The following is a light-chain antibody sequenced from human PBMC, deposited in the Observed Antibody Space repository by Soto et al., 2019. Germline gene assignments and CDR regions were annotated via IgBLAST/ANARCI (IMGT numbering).Light chain of an antibody. J-gene: IGLJ3*02. Sequence: QSALTQPATVSGSPGQSITISCTGTSSDIGGYNYVSWYQHHPGKAPKLMIYDVTNRPSGISNRFSGSKSGITASLTISGLQAEDEAAYYCSSYATGGIVLFGGGTKLTVL. CDR1: SSDIGGYNY. CDR3: SSYATGGIVL. V-gene: IGLV2-14*03. CDR2: DVT.